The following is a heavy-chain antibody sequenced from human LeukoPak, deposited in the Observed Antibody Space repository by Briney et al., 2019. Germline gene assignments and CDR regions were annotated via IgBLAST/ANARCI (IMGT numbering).Heavy chain of an antibody. J-gene: IGHJ4*02. CDR2: INHSGST. Sequence: PSETLSLTCAVYGGSFSGYYWSWIRQPPGKGLEWIGEINHSGSTNYNPSLKSRVTISVDTSKNQFSLKLSSVTAADTAVYYCAREYVKGSGWSFDYWGQGTLVTVSS. D-gene: IGHD6-19*01. CDR1: GGSFSGYY. CDR3: AREYVKGSGWSFDY. V-gene: IGHV4-34*01.